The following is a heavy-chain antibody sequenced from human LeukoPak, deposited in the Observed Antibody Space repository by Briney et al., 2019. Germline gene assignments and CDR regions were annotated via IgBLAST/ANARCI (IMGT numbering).Heavy chain of an antibody. CDR2: ISGSGGST. Sequence: GGSLRLSCAAFGFTFSSYAMSWVRQAPGKGLEWVSAISGSGGSTYYADSVKGRFTISRDSSKNTLYLQMNSLRAEDTAVYYCAKGSLGSWYYFDYWGQGTLVTVSS. D-gene: IGHD6-13*01. CDR1: GFTFSSYA. CDR3: AKGSLGSWYYFDY. V-gene: IGHV3-23*01. J-gene: IGHJ4*02.